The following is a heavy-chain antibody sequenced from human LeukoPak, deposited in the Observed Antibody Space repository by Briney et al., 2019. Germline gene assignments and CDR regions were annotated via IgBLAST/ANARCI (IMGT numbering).Heavy chain of an antibody. V-gene: IGHV4-34*01. CDR2: INHSGST. CDR3: AREVGVRAFDI. Sequence: GSLRLSCAASGFMFRSYSMNWVRQPPGKGLEWIGEINHSGSTNYNPSLKSRVTISVDTSKNQFSLKLSSVTAADTAVYYCAREVGVRAFDIWGQGTMVTVSS. J-gene: IGHJ3*02. CDR1: GFMFRSYS. D-gene: IGHD2-21*01.